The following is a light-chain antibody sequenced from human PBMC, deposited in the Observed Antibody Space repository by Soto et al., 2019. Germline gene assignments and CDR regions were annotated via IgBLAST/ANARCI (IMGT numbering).Light chain of an antibody. V-gene: IGKV3D-11*03. Sequence: EVVMRQSPATLSNSPGEGATLSCRASQGIGDTLAWYQHKPGQAPRLLIYDAYTRATGVGARFTGSGSATDFSLTITSLEPEDFAVYYCQQRGKWPSTFGPGTKVDI. J-gene: IGKJ2*02. CDR2: DAY. CDR1: QGIGDT. CDR3: QQRGKWPST.